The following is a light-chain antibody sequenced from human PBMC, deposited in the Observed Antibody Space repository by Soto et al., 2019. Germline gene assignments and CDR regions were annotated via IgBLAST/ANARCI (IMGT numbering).Light chain of an antibody. CDR2: VVS. CDR1: SSDVGAYDY. CDR3: SLYTSSDTPYV. J-gene: IGLJ1*01. V-gene: IGLV2-14*01. Sequence: QSAQTQPASVSGSPGQSITISCTGTSSDVGAYDYVSWYQQHPDKAPKLIISVVSNRPSGVSNRFSGSKSGNTASLTISGLQAEDEADYYCSLYTSSDTPYVFGTGTKVTVL.